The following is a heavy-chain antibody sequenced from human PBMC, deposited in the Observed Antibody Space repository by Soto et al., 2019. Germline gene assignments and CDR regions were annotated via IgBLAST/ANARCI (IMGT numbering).Heavy chain of an antibody. CDR1: GGTFSSYA. CDR3: ARQGTGDYYYGMDV. Sequence: QVQLVQSGAEVKKPGASVKVSCKASGGTFSSYAISWVRQAPGQGLEWLGGIIPLLGTANYAQKLQGRFTITADEYKSTAYMELSSLRSEDTAVYYCARQGTGDYYYGMDVWGQGTTVTVSS. CDR2: IIPLLGTA. V-gene: IGHV1-69*01. J-gene: IGHJ6*02. D-gene: IGHD1-1*01.